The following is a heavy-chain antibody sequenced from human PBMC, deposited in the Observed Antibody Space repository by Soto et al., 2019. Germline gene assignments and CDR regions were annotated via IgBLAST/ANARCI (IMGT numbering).Heavy chain of an antibody. D-gene: IGHD3-22*01. Sequence: QVQLVESGGGVVQPGRSLRLSCAASGFTFSSYAMHWVRQAPAKGLEWVAVISYDGSNKYYADSVKGRFTISRDNSKNTLYLQMNSLRAEDTAVYYCARANYDTYYFDYWGQGTLVTVSS. CDR3: ARANYDTYYFDY. V-gene: IGHV3-30-3*01. CDR1: GFTFSSYA. J-gene: IGHJ4*02. CDR2: ISYDGSNK.